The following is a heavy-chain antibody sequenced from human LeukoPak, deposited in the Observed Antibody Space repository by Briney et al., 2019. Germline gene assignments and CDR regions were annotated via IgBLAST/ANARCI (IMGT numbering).Heavy chain of an antibody. Sequence: SETLSLTCAVYGESFSGYYWSWVRQPPGKGLEWIGEINHSGSTNYNPSLTSRITISVDMSKNQFSLKLSSVTAADTAVYYCARGRWEIADYWGQGTLVTVSS. CDR2: INHSGST. D-gene: IGHD1-26*01. CDR3: ARGRWEIADY. V-gene: IGHV4-34*01. CDR1: GESFSGYY. J-gene: IGHJ4*02.